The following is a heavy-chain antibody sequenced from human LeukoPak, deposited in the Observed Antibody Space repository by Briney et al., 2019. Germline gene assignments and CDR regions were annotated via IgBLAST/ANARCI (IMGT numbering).Heavy chain of an antibody. CDR1: GGSISSSDYY. CDR2: IYYGGST. V-gene: IGHV4-39*01. Sequence: KPSETLSLTCTVSGGSISSSDYYWGWIRQPPGKGLEWIGSIYYGGSTYYNPSLNSRVTISVDTSMNQFSLKLSFVTTADTAVYYCARGGADIVAPFDYWGQGTLVTVSS. CDR3: ARGGADIVAPFDY. D-gene: IGHD5-12*01. J-gene: IGHJ4*02.